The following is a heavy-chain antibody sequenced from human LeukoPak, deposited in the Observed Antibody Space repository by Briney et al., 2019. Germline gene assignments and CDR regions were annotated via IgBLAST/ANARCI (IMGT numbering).Heavy chain of an antibody. CDR3: ARALWFGEIFGHIDY. Sequence: ASEKVSCKGSGYTFNSYGITWVRQAPGQGLEWMGYISAHNGHTNFAQKFKDRVTLTTDRSTNTVYMEVKSLRSDDTAVYYCARALWFGEIFGHIDYWGQGTLVTVSS. CDR1: GYTFNSYG. CDR2: ISAHNGHT. V-gene: IGHV1-18*01. D-gene: IGHD3-10*01. J-gene: IGHJ4*02.